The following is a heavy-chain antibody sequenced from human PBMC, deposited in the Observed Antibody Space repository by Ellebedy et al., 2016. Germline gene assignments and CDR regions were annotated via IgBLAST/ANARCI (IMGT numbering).Heavy chain of an antibody. CDR2: ISGSGGST. J-gene: IGHJ5*02. D-gene: IGHD3-10*01. V-gene: IGHV3-23*01. CDR3: AKGAMVRGVIRWFDP. CDR1: GFTFSSYA. Sequence: GESLKISXAASGFTFSSYAMSWVRQAPGKGLEWVSAISGSGGSTYYADSVKGRFTISRDNSKNTLYLQMNSLRAEDTAVYYCAKGAMVRGVIRWFDPWGQGTLVTVSS.